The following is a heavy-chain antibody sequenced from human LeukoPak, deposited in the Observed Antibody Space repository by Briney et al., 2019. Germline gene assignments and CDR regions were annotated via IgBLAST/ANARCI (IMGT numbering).Heavy chain of an antibody. Sequence: GGSLRLSCAASGFTFSSYSMNWVRQAPGKGLEWVSSISSSSSYIYYADSVKGRFTISRDNAKNSLYLQMNSPRAEDTAVYYCARDLRYNWNDGNYWGQGTLVTVSS. CDR1: GFTFSSYS. D-gene: IGHD1-20*01. CDR3: ARDLRYNWNDGNY. CDR2: ISSSSSYI. J-gene: IGHJ4*02. V-gene: IGHV3-21*01.